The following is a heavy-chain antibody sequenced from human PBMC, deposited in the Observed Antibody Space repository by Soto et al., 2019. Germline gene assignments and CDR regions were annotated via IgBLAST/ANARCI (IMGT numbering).Heavy chain of an antibody. J-gene: IGHJ5*02. Sequence: ASVKVSCKASGYTFTSYAMHWVRQAPGQRLEWMGWINAGNGNTKYSQKFQGRVTITRDTSASTAYMELSSLRSEDTAVYYCAREYGFLGWPPLGPWGQGTRVTVPS. CDR1: GYTFTSYA. CDR2: INAGNGNT. D-gene: IGHD3-3*01. V-gene: IGHV1-3*01. CDR3: AREYGFLGWPPLGP.